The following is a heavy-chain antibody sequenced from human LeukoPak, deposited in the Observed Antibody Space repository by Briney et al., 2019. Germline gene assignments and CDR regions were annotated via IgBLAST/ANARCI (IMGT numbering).Heavy chain of an antibody. D-gene: IGHD2-2*01. CDR3: ARHLSTSQASDGGY. CDR2: IYYSGNT. CDR1: GGSISSSSYY. Sequence: SETLSLTCTVSGGSISSSSYYWGWIRQPPGKGLEWIGSIYYSGNTYYNPSLKSRVTISVDTSKNRFSLKLSSVTAADTAVYYCARHLSTSQASDGGYWGQGTLVTVSS. J-gene: IGHJ4*02. V-gene: IGHV4-39*01.